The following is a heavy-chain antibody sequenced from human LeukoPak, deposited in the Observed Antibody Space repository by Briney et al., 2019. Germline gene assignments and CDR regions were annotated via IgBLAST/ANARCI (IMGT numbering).Heavy chain of an antibody. J-gene: IGHJ4*02. CDR1: GYTFTSYD. CDR2: MNPNSGNT. D-gene: IGHD4-17*01. Sequence: ASVKVSCNASGYTFTSYDINWVRQATGQGLEWMGWMNPNSGNTGYAQKFQGRVTMTRNTSISTAYMELSSLRSEDTAVYYCTLNDSGTEGYYFDYWGQGTLVTVSS. CDR3: TLNDSGTEGYYFDY. V-gene: IGHV1-8*01.